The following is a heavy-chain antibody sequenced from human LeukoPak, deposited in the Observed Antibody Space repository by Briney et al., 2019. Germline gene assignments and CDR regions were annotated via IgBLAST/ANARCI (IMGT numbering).Heavy chain of an antibody. D-gene: IGHD5-12*01. CDR2: ISSSGSTI. CDR3: ASRGYDYYYYYYMDV. V-gene: IGHV3-48*03. J-gene: IGHJ6*03. CDR1: GFTFSSYE. Sequence: PGGSLRLSCAASGFTFSSYEMNWVRQAPGKGLEWVSYISSSGSTIYYADSVKGRFTISRDNAKNSLYLQMNSLRAEDTAVYYCASRGYDYYYYYYMDVWGKGTTVTISS.